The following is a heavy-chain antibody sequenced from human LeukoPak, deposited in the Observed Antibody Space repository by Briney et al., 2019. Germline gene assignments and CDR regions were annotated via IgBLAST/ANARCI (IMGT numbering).Heavy chain of an antibody. V-gene: IGHV3-7*01. CDR3: ARDPYNGGYGASYYYYMDV. CDR1: GFPFSTYW. J-gene: IGHJ6*03. Sequence: PGGSLRLSCAASGFPFSTYWMSWVRQAPGKGLEWVANINQDGTEKYYVDSVKGRFTISRDYAKNSLYLQMNSLRAEDTAIYYCARDPYNGGYGASYYYYMDVWGKGTTVTISS. CDR2: INQDGTEK. D-gene: IGHD1-26*01.